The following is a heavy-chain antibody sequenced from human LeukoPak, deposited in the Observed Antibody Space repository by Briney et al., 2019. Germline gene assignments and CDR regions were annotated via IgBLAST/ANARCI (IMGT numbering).Heavy chain of an antibody. J-gene: IGHJ4*02. D-gene: IGHD3-16*02. V-gene: IGHV1-18*01. Sequence: ASVKVSCTASGYTFTSYGISWVRQAPGQGLEWMGWISAYNGNTNYAQKLQGRVTMTTDTSTSTAYMELRSLRSDDTAVYYCARAGYDYVWGSYLPYYFDYWGQGTLVTVSS. CDR3: ARAGYDYVWGSYLPYYFDY. CDR1: GYTFTSYG. CDR2: ISAYNGNT.